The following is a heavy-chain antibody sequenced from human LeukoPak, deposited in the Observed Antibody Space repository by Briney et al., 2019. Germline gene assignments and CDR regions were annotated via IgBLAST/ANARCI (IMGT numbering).Heavy chain of an antibody. D-gene: IGHD2-21*02. Sequence: ASVTVSCKASGGTFSSYAISWVRQAPGQGLEWMGRIIPILGIANYAQKFQGRVTITADKSTSTAYMELSSLRSEDTAVYYCARAPYHIVVVTAILDYWGQGTLVTVSS. V-gene: IGHV1-69*10. J-gene: IGHJ4*02. CDR1: GGTFSSYA. CDR2: IIPILGIA. CDR3: ARAPYHIVVVTAILDY.